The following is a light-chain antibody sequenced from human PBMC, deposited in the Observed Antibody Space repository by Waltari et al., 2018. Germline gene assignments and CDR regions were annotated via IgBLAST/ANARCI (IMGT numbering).Light chain of an antibody. V-gene: IGLV2-8*01. CDR1: SSDAGGHSY. CDR3: SSYAGNNNLV. J-gene: IGLJ3*02. Sequence: QSALTQPPSAPGSPVQSVPTPCTVPSSDAGGHSYVSCYQHYPGNAPEVMISEVSKRPAGVPDRFSGSKSDNTASLTVSGVQAEDEADYYCSSYAGNNNLVFGGGTKLTVL. CDR2: EVS.